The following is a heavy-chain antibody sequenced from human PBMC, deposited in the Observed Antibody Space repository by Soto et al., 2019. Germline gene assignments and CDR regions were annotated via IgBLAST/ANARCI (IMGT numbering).Heavy chain of an antibody. V-gene: IGHV3-15*01. CDR2: IKSKTDGGTT. J-gene: IGHJ6*02. CDR1: GFTFSNAW. CDR3: TIQPRYYDFWSGMGMDV. D-gene: IGHD3-3*01. Sequence: LRLSCAASGFTFSNAWMSWVRQAPGKGLEWVGRIKSKTDGGTTDYAAPVKGRFTISRDDSKNTLYLQMNSLKTEDTAVYYCTIQPRYYDFWSGMGMDVWGQGTTVTVSS.